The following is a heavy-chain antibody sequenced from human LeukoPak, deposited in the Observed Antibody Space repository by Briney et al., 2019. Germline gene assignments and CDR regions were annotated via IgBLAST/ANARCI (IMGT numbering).Heavy chain of an antibody. V-gene: IGHV4-34*01. J-gene: IGHJ4*02. CDR3: ARASIAAAGSADY. Sequence: WSWIRQXPGKGLEWIGEINHSGSTNYNPSLKSRVTISVDTSKNQFSLKLSSVTAADTAVYYCARASIAAAGSADYWGQGTLVTVSS. D-gene: IGHD6-13*01. CDR2: INHSGST.